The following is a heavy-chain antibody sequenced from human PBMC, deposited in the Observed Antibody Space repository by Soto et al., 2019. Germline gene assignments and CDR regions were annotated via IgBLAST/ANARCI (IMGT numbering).Heavy chain of an antibody. J-gene: IGHJ6*02. V-gene: IGHV1-2*02. CDR2: INPKSGAT. CDR1: GYTFIDYY. CDR3: ARESRGYGRYYYYGMAV. Sequence: GASVKVSCKASGYTFIDYYLHCVRQAPGQGLEWMGWINPKSGATNYAQKFQGRVTMTRDTTISTANMEVSRLTSDDTAVSYCARESRGYGRYYYYGMAVWVQGTTVTVSS. D-gene: IGHD3-22*01.